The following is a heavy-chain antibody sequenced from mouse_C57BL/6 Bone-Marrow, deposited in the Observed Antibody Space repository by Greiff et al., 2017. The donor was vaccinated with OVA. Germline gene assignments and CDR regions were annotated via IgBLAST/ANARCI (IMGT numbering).Heavy chain of an antibody. CDR1: GFTFSDYG. Sequence: DVKLVESGGGLVQPGGSLKLSCAASGFTFSDYGMAWVRQAPRKGPEWVAFISNLAYSIYYADTVTGRFTISRENAKNTLYLEMSSLRSEDTAMYYCARRRNSNYDYAMDYWGQGTSVTVSS. CDR3: ARRRNSNYDYAMDY. D-gene: IGHD2-5*01. CDR2: ISNLAYSI. V-gene: IGHV5-15*04. J-gene: IGHJ4*01.